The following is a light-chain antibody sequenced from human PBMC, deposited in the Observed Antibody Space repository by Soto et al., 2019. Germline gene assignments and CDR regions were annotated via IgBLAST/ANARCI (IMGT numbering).Light chain of an antibody. J-gene: IGLJ2*01. Sequence: QSALTQPASVSGSPGQSITISCTGTSSDVGGYNYVSWYQQHPGKAPKLMIYDVSNRPSGVSNRFSGSKSGNTASLTISGLQDEDEADYYCISYTSSSTLVFGGATKLTVL. CDR3: ISYTSSSTLV. CDR1: SSDVGGYNY. CDR2: DVS. V-gene: IGLV2-14*01.